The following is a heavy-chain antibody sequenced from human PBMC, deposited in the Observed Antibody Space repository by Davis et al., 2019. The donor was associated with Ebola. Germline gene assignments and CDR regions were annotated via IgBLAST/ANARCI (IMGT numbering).Heavy chain of an antibody. CDR1: GFTFSSYW. CDR2: IKQDGSEK. Sequence: GESLKISCAASGFTFSSYWMSWVRQAPGKGLEWVANIKQDGSEKYYVDSVKGRFTISRDNAKNSLYLQMNSLRAEDTAVYYCARDEEYSSLFDPWGQGTLVTVSS. D-gene: IGHD6-6*01. V-gene: IGHV3-7*01. CDR3: ARDEEYSSLFDP. J-gene: IGHJ5*02.